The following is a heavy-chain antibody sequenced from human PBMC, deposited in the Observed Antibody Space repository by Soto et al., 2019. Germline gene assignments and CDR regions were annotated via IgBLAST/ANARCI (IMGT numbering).Heavy chain of an antibody. J-gene: IGHJ5*02. CDR1: GFTFSKYA. V-gene: IGHV3-23*01. CDR2: ISGSGTGT. Sequence: EVQLLESGGGFVQPGGSLRLSCAASGFTFSKYAMIWVRQAPGKGLEWVSGISGSGTGTNYADSVKGRFTISRDNSKNTLYLQMNSPRAEDTAVDYCAKGTGGAYYYDSSDHWGQGTLVTVSA. D-gene: IGHD3-22*01. CDR3: AKGTGGAYYYDSSDH.